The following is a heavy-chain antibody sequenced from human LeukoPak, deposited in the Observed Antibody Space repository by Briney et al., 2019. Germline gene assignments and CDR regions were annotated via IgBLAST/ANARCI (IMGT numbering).Heavy chain of an antibody. Sequence: GGSLRLSCAASGFTFSSYWMSWVRQAPGKGLEWVANIKQDGSEKYYVDSVKGRFTISRDNSKNTLYLQMKSLRAEDTAVYYCAKGGGYEAQYYYYYLDVWGKGTTVTVSS. CDR3: AKGGGYEAQYYYYYLDV. J-gene: IGHJ6*03. D-gene: IGHD5-12*01. CDR1: GFTFSSYW. V-gene: IGHV3-7*01. CDR2: IKQDGSEK.